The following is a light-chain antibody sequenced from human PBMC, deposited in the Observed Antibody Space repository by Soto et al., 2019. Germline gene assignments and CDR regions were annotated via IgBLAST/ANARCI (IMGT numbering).Light chain of an antibody. CDR2: GAS. CDR1: QSVSVD. V-gene: IGKV3-15*01. Sequence: ELVITQSQATLSVSPGERVSLSCRASQSVSVDLAWYQQRPGQAPRLLIYGASTRATGIPVRFSGSGSGPEFSLTISSLQSEDFAFYYCQQYNNWPPWTFGQGTKVDIK. CDR3: QQYNNWPPWT. J-gene: IGKJ1*01.